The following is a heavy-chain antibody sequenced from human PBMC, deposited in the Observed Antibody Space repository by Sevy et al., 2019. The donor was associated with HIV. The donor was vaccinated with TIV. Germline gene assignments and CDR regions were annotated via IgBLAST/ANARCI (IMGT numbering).Heavy chain of an antibody. D-gene: IGHD6-6*01. V-gene: IGHV4-34*01. Sequence: SETLSLTCAVYGGSFSGYYWSWIRQPPGKGLEWIGEINHSGSTNYNPSLKSGVTISVDTSKNQFSLKLSSVTAADTAVYYSLVAARPPYYFDYWGQGTLVTVSS. CDR2: INHSGST. CDR3: LVAARPPYYFDY. J-gene: IGHJ4*02. CDR1: GGSFSGYY.